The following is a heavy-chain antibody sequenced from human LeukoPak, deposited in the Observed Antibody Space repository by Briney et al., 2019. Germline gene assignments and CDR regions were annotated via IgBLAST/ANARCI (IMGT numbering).Heavy chain of an antibody. Sequence: ASVKVSCKASGGTFSSYAISWVRQAPGLGLEWMGGIIPIFGTANYAQKFQGRVTITADESTSTAYMELSSLRSEDTAVYYCARGPLDIHSSSWFYFDYWGQGTLVTVSS. CDR2: IIPIFGTA. CDR1: GGTFSSYA. J-gene: IGHJ4*02. CDR3: ARGPLDIHSSSWFYFDY. V-gene: IGHV1-69*13. D-gene: IGHD6-13*01.